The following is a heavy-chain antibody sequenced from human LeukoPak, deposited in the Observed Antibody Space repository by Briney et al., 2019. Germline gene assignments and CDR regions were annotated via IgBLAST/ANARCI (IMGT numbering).Heavy chain of an antibody. CDR1: GYTFTHQW. D-gene: IGHD3-10*01. CDR3: ARHSDVIGAI. J-gene: IGHJ4*02. Sequence: GESLRISCKASGYTFTHQWIGWVRQMSGSGLEWMGIIYPRDSDTIYSPSFQGHVTISADTSTNTASLEWSSLEASDTAIYYCARHSDVIGAIWGQGTLVTVSS. CDR2: IYPRDSDT. V-gene: IGHV5-51*01.